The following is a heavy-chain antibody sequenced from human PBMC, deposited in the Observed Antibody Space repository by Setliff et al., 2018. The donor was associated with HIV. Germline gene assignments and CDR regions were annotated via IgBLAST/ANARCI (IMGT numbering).Heavy chain of an antibody. CDR3: ARLSSYRSSSYYFDY. Sequence: SETLSLTCTVSGGSISSGSYYWSWIRQPPGKGLEWIGSINHSGSTLYKPSLKSRVTMSVDTSKNQFSLKLNSVTAADTAVYHCARLSSYRSSSYYFDYWGQGALVTVSS. J-gene: IGHJ4*02. CDR2: INHSGST. CDR1: GGSISSGSYY. V-gene: IGHV4-39*01. D-gene: IGHD6-6*01.